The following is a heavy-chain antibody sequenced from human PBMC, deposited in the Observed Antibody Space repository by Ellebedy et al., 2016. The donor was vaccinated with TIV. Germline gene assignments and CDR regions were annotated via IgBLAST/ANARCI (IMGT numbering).Heavy chain of an antibody. D-gene: IGHD5-12*01. CDR1: GFTFSRHW. V-gene: IGHV3-74*01. J-gene: IGHJ2*01. CDR2: INGDGGFT. CDR3: ARDDDPNSGYDPYYYFDL. Sequence: PGGSLRLSCAASGFTFSRHWMHWIRQAPGKGLVWLSRINGDGGFTSHADFVKGRFTISRDNAKNTLYLQMNSLRAEDTAVYYCARDDDPNSGYDPYYYFDLWGRGTLVTVSS.